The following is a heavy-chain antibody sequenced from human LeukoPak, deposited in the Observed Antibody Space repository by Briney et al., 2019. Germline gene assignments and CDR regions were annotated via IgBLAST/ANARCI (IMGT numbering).Heavy chain of an antibody. CDR2: INHSGST. CDR1: GGSFSGYY. CDR3: ARQILGYCSSTSCLNTYYMDV. Sequence: PSETLSLTCAVYGGSFSGYYWSWIRQPPGKGLEWIGEINHSGSTNYNPSLKSRVTISVDTSKNQFSLKLSSVTAADTAVYYCARQILGYCSSTSCLNTYYMDVWGKGTTVTISS. J-gene: IGHJ6*03. D-gene: IGHD2-2*01. V-gene: IGHV4-34*01.